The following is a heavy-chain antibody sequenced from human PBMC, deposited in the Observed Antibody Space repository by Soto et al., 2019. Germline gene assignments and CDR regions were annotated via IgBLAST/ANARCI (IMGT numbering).Heavy chain of an antibody. D-gene: IGHD3-3*01. V-gene: IGHV1-69*13. CDR1: GGTFSSYA. J-gene: IGHJ5*02. CDR3: ARDSSTIFGVVIPNWFDP. Sequence: SVKVSCKASGGTFSSYAISWVQQAPGQGLEWMGGIIPIFGTANYAQKFQGRVTITADESTSTAYMELSSLRSEDTAVYYCARDSSTIFGVVIPNWFDPWGQGTLVTVSS. CDR2: IIPIFGTA.